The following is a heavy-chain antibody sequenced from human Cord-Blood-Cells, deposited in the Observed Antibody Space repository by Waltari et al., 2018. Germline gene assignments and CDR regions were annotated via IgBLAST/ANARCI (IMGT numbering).Heavy chain of an antibody. V-gene: IGHV1-24*01. CDR2: FDPEDGET. D-gene: IGHD3-22*01. Sequence: QVQLVQSGAEVKKPGASVKVSCKVSGYTLTELSMPWVPQAPGKGLEWMGGFDPEDGETIYAQKFQGRVTMTEDTSTDTAYMELSSLRSEDTAVYYCATDGDSSGYYIFDYWGQGTLVTVSS. J-gene: IGHJ4*02. CDR1: GYTLTELS. CDR3: ATDGDSSGYYIFDY.